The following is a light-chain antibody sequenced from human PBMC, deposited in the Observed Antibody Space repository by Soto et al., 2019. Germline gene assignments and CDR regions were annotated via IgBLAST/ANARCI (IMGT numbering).Light chain of an antibody. V-gene: IGLV2-23*02. CDR2: DVS. J-gene: IGLJ3*02. Sequence: QSVLTQPASVSGSPGQSITISCTGTNSDVGAYTFVSWYQQHPGKAPQFVIYDVSERPSGIPSRFSGSKSGTTASLTISGLQAEDEADYYCCSYAGSSTLVFGGGTKVTVL. CDR1: NSDVGAYTF. CDR3: CSYAGSSTLV.